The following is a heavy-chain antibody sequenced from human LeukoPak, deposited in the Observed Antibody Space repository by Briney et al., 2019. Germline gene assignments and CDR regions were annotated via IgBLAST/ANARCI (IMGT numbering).Heavy chain of an antibody. CDR3: AKDDQNGNYPYYFDY. CDR1: GFTFSSYA. J-gene: IGHJ4*02. V-gene: IGHV3-30-3*01. D-gene: IGHD4-17*01. CDR2: ISYDGSNK. Sequence: GGSLRLSCAASGFTFSSYAMSWVRQAPGKGLEWVAVISYDGSNKYYADSVKGRFTISRDNSKNTLYLQMNSLRAEDTAVYYCAKDDQNGNYPYYFDYWGQGTLVTVSS.